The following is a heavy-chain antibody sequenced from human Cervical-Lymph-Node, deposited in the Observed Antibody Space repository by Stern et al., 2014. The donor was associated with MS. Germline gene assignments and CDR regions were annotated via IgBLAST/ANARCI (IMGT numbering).Heavy chain of an antibody. CDR2: ISSTEDT. D-gene: IGHD6-19*01. CDR1: GFTFNTYT. J-gene: IGHJ4*02. V-gene: IGHV3-21*01. CDR3: ARKGVAGYFDY. Sequence: QLVQSGGGLVKPGGSLRVSCTASGFTFNTYTMNWVRQAPGKGLEWVSSISSTEDTNYGESVKGRFTISRDNARNSLYLQMNSLRAEDTAVYYCARKGVAGYFDYWGQGALVTVSS.